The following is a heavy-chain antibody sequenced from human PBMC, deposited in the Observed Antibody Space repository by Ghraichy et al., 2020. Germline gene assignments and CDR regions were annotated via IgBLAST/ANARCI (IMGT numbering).Heavy chain of an antibody. D-gene: IGHD5-12*01. Sequence: SETLSLTCAVSGYSISSGYYWGWIRQPPGKGLEWIGSIYNSGSTYYNPSLKSRVTISVDTSKNQFSLKLSSVTAADTAVYYCASTVDIVATTEFDYWGQGTLVTVSS. CDR3: ASTVDIVATTEFDY. J-gene: IGHJ4*02. V-gene: IGHV4-38-2*01. CDR1: GYSISSGYY. CDR2: IYNSGST.